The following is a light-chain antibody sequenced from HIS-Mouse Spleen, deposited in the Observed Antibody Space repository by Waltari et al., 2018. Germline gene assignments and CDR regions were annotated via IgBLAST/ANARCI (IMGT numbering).Light chain of an antibody. CDR3: YSTDSSGNHRV. Sequence: SYELTQPPSVSVSPGQTARNTCSGDALPKKYAYLSQQKSGQAPVLVIYEDSKRPSGIPERFSGSSSGTMATLTISGAQVEDEADYYCYSTDSSGNHRVFGGGTKLTVL. J-gene: IGLJ2*01. CDR1: ALPKKY. CDR2: EDS. V-gene: IGLV3-10*01.